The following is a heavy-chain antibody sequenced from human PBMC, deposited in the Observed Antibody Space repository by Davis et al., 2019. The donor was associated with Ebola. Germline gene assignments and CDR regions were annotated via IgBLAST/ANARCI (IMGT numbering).Heavy chain of an antibody. D-gene: IGHD6-19*01. J-gene: IGHJ4*02. CDR2: INWNGGST. Sequence: GESLKISCAASGFTFDDYGMSWVRQAPGKGLEWVSGINWNGGSTGYADSVKGRFTISRDNAKNSLYLQMNSLRAEDTALYHCARARYSSGWYDYWGQGTLVTVSS. CDR3: ARARYSSGWYDY. V-gene: IGHV3-20*01. CDR1: GFTFDDYG.